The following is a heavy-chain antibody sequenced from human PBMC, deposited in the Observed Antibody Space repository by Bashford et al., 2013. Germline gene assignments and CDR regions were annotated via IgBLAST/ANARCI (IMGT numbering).Heavy chain of an antibody. Sequence: GGPLRLSCAASGFTFNNFAMSWVRQAPGKGLEWVSAISGNAINTYYADSVKGRFIISRDNSKNTLYLQMNSLRAEDTAVYYCARDFSGDHDVEDAFEIWGQGTMVTVSS. CDR3: ARDFSGDHDVEDAFEI. D-gene: IGHD4-17*01. J-gene: IGHJ3*02. V-gene: IGHV3-23*01. CDR2: ISGNAINT. CDR1: GFTFNNFA.